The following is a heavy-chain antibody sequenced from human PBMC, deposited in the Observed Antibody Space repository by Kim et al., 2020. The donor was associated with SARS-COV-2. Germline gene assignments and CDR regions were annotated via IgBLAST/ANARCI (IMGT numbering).Heavy chain of an antibody. CDR3: ARLPLRYFDWLSYFDY. V-gene: IGHV4-39*01. J-gene: IGHJ4*02. CDR2: IYYSGST. CDR1: GGSISSSSYY. Sequence: SETQSLTCTVSGGSISSSSYYWGWIRQPPGKGLEWIGSIYYSGSTYYNPSLKSRVTISVDTSKNQFSLKLSSVTAADTAVYYCARLPLRYFDWLSYFDYWGQGTLVTVSS. D-gene: IGHD3-9*01.